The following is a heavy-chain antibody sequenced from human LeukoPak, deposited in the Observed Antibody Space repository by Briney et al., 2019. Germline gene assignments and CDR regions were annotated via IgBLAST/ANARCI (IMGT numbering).Heavy chain of an antibody. Sequence: SETLSLTCTVSGGSINSGSYYWSWIRQPAGKGLEWIGRIYTSGSTNYNPSLKSRVTISVDTSKNQFSLKLSSVTAADTAVYYCARDLRRSSSWSDIRDPLLSANMGEDGAFDIWGQGTMVTVSS. D-gene: IGHD6-13*01. V-gene: IGHV4-61*02. CDR3: ARDLRRSSSWSDIRDPLLSANMGEDGAFDI. CDR1: GGSINSGSYY. J-gene: IGHJ3*02. CDR2: IYTSGST.